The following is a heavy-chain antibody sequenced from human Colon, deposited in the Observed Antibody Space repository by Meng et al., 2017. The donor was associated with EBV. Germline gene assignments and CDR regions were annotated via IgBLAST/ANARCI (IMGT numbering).Heavy chain of an antibody. J-gene: IGHJ5*02. CDR1: GGSVASGRFY. V-gene: IGHV4-61*01. CDR2: IYYIGGT. CDR3: ARVSGRSFDP. Sequence: QGQLREAAPRLVKPLETLVPTCRVSGGSVASGRFYWSWIRQPQGKGVECIAYIYYIGGTNYNPSLKTRLTISLDTSKNLFSLSLRSVTAADTAVYYCARVSGRSFDPWGQGTLVTVS. D-gene: IGHD3-10*01.